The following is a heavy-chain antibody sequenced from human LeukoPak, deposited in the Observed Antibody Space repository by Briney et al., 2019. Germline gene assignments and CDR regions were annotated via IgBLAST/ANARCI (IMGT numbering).Heavy chain of an antibody. V-gene: IGHV1-69*13. CDR1: GGTFSSYA. Sequence: ASVKVSCKASGGTFSSYAISWVRQVPGQGLEWMGGIIPIFGTANYAQKFQGRVTITADESTSTAYMELSSLRSEDTAVYYCARSAATEYNWFDPWGQGTLVTVSS. D-gene: IGHD2-2*01. J-gene: IGHJ5*02. CDR3: ARSAATEYNWFDP. CDR2: IIPIFGTA.